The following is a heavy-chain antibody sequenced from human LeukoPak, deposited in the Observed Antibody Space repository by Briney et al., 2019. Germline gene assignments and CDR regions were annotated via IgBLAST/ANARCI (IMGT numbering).Heavy chain of an antibody. CDR1: GGSFSGYY. CDR3: ASSRYYDFWSGYYPSGFFDY. J-gene: IGHJ4*02. Sequence: SETLSLTCAVYGGSFSGYYWSWIRQPPGKGLEWIGYIYYSGSTNYNPSLKSRVTISVDTSKNQFSLKLSSVTAADTAVYYCASSRYYDFWSGYYPSGFFDYWGQGTLVTVSS. V-gene: IGHV4-59*01. CDR2: IYYSGST. D-gene: IGHD3-3*01.